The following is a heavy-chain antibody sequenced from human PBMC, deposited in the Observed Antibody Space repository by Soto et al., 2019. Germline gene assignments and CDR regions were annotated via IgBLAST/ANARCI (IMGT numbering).Heavy chain of an antibody. CDR1: GFTFSSYG. D-gene: IGHD6-13*01. CDR3: AKEDSSSWHYYYGMDV. J-gene: IGHJ6*02. Sequence: QVQQVESGGGVVQPGRSLRLSCAASGFTFSSYGMNWVRQAPGKGLEWVAVISYDGSNKYYADSVKGRFTISRDSSKNMLYLQMNSLRAEDTAVYYCAKEDSSSWHYYYGMDVWGQGTTVTVSS. CDR2: ISYDGSNK. V-gene: IGHV3-30*18.